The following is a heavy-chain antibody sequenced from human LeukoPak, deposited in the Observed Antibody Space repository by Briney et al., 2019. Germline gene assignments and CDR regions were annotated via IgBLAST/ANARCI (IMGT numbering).Heavy chain of an antibody. CDR3: SRAPAEIGVYYPEYFRH. J-gene: IGHJ1*01. CDR2: IISVART. V-gene: IGHV3-74*01. Sequence: GGSLRFSCAAPGFTFSTNWLHWVRQAPGKGLGWVSRIISVARTHYADSVTGRITISRATATTTLSTYMNSLRHDATRAYFCSRAPAEIGVYYPEYFRHWGQGTLVTVSS. CDR1: GFTFSTNW. D-gene: IGHD3-22*01.